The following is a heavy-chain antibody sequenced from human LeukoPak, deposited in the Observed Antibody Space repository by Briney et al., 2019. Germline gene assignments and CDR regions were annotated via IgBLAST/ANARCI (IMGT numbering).Heavy chain of an antibody. J-gene: IGHJ4*02. D-gene: IGHD6-13*01. Sequence: GGSLRLSCAASGFTFSSYAMSWVRQAPGKGLEWVSYISSSGSTIYYADSVKGRFTISRDNAKNSLYLQMNSLRAEDTAVYYCARESSWIAAAGTHPFDYWGQGTLVTVSS. CDR3: ARESSWIAAAGTHPFDY. V-gene: IGHV3-48*03. CDR1: GFTFSSYA. CDR2: ISSSGSTI.